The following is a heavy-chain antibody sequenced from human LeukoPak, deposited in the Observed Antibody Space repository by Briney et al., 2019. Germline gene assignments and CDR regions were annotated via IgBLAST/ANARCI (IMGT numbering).Heavy chain of an antibody. J-gene: IGHJ4*02. CDR1: GYAFTSSY. D-gene: IGHD6-13*01. CDR2: INPSGGST. Sequence: ASVKVSCKASGYAFTSSYMHWVRQAPGQGLELMGIINPSGGSTSYAQKFPVRVTMTRDTSTGTVYMELSSLRSEDTAVYYCARVGGSSSWYSQYYFDYWGQGTLVTVSS. V-gene: IGHV1-46*01. CDR3: ARVGGSSSWYSQYYFDY.